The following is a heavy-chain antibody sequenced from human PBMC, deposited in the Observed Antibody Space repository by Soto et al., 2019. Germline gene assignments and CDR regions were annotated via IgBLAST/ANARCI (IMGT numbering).Heavy chain of an antibody. J-gene: IGHJ6*03. Sequence: PGGSLRLSCAASGFTVSSNYMSWFRQAPGKGLEWVSVIYSGGSTYYADSVKGRFTISRHNSKNTLYLQMNSLRAEDTAVYYCARVFENRQQLGYYMDVWGKGTTVTVSS. CDR3: ARVFENRQQLGYYMDV. CDR1: GFTVSSNY. V-gene: IGHV3-53*04. D-gene: IGHD6-13*01. CDR2: IYSGGST.